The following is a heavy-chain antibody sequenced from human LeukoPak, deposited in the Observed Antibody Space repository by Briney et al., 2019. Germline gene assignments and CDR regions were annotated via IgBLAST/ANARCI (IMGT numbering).Heavy chain of an antibody. D-gene: IGHD2-15*01. V-gene: IGHV6-1*01. CDR2: TYHRSKWYN. J-gene: IGHJ4*02. CDR3: ARARTDCSASGCYEGFFDS. Sequence: SQTLSLTRAISGDSVFSNSAAWNWIRQSPSRGLEWLGRTYHRSKWYNDYAVSVNSRIIFNPDTSKNHFSLQLDSVTPEDTAVYYCARARTDCSASGCYEGFFDSWGQGTLVTVSS. CDR1: GDSVFSNSAA.